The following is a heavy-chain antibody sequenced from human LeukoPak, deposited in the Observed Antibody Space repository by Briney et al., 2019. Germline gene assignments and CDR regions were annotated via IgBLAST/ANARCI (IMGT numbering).Heavy chain of an antibody. CDR3: ARRVRSADYRLDY. V-gene: IGHV4-34*01. CDR1: GDSISMHY. D-gene: IGHD4-11*01. Sequence: PSETLSLTCSVSGDSISMHYWTWIRQPPGKSLEWVGEISPSGNTQYNPSLKSRVTISLDASKSQFYLKLNSVTAADTAVYYCARRVRSADYRLDYWGQGTLVTVSS. J-gene: IGHJ4*02. CDR2: ISPSGNT.